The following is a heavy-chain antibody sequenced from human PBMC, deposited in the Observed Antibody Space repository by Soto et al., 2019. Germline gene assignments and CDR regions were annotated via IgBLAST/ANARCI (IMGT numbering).Heavy chain of an antibody. Sequence: GGSLRLSCAASGFTFSSYAMSWVRQAPGKGLEWVSAISGSGGSTYYADSVKGRFTISRDNSKNTLYLQMNSLRAEDTAVYYCAKDRRYCSGGSCNDAFDIGGKGTMVTVS. V-gene: IGHV3-23*01. CDR1: GFTFSSYA. CDR3: AKDRRYCSGGSCNDAFDI. CDR2: ISGSGGST. J-gene: IGHJ3*02. D-gene: IGHD2-15*01.